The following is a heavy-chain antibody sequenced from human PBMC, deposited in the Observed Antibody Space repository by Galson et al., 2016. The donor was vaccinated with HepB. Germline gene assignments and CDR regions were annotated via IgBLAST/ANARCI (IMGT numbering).Heavy chain of an antibody. CDR3: AKLDCGRDCPRDD. J-gene: IGHJ4*02. CDR2: ISYDGGDK. V-gene: IGHV3-30*19. Sequence: SLRLSCAASGFTFSRYGMHWVCQAPGKGLEWVAVISYDGGDKHYADSVKGRFTVSRDNSKNTLFLQMNSLRVEDTAVYYCAKLDCGRDCPRDDWGQGTQVTVS. D-gene: IGHD2-21*02. CDR1: GFTFSRYG.